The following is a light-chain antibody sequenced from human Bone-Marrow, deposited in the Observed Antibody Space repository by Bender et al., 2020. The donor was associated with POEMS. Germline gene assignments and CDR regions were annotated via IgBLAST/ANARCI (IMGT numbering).Light chain of an antibody. J-gene: IGLJ2*01. CDR3: CSYRTADTFV. CDR1: DSNFGGNN. V-gene: IGLV1-47*02. Sequence: QSVLTQPPSASGTPGQSVIISCSGTDSNFGGNNVHWYQQVPGTAPKLLIYNNNERPSGVPDRFSGSKSGTSASLAISGLRSEDEADYFCCSYRTADTFVFGGGTRLTVL. CDR2: NNN.